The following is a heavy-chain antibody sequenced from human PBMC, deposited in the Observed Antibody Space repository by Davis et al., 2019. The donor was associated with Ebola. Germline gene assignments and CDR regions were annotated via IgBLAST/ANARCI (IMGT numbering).Heavy chain of an antibody. J-gene: IGHJ5*02. CDR3: ARGDTVTSLGS. V-gene: IGHV1-24*01. Sequence: AASVKVSCKVSGYALTEFSMHWVRQAPGKGLEWMGGFDPEDGETIYAQKFQGRVTMTRDTSISTAYLELSRLRSDDAAVYYCARGDTVTSLGSWGQGTLVTVSS. CDR2: FDPEDGET. CDR1: GYALTEFS. D-gene: IGHD4-17*01.